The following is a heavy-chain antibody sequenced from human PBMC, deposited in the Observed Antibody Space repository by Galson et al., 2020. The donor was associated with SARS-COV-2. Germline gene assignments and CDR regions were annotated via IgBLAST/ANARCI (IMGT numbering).Heavy chain of an antibody. CDR2: ISSTGGTT. D-gene: IGHD3-3*02. V-gene: IGHV3-23*01. CDR1: GFIFSTYA. CDR3: AKLATVDYYYGRDV. J-gene: IGHJ6*02. Sequence: TGGSLRLSCAASGFIFSTYAMSWVRQAPGKGLQWVSTISSTGGTTYYADSVKGRFTTSRDNSKNTLYLQMSSLRAEDTAVYYCAKLATVDYYYGRDVWGQWSTVTGSS.